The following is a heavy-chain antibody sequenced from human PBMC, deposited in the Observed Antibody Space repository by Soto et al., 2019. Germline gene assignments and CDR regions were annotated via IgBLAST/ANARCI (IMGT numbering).Heavy chain of an antibody. Sequence: QVQLQESCPGLVKPSETLSLTCTVSVGSISSYYWRWIRQPPGKGLEWIGYIYYSGSTNYNPSLKSRVTISVDTSKNQFSLKLSAVTAADTAVYYCASSERRIFDYWGQGTLVTVSS. CDR2: IYYSGST. D-gene: IGHD1-20*01. V-gene: IGHV4-59*08. CDR3: ASSERRIFDY. J-gene: IGHJ4*02. CDR1: VGSISSYY.